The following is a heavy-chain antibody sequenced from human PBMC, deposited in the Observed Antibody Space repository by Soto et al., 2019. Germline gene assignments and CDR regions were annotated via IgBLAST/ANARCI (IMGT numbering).Heavy chain of an antibody. J-gene: IGHJ4*02. D-gene: IGHD5-12*01. CDR2: IYSGGST. Sequence: EVQLVETGGGLIQPGGSLRLSCAASGFSVSNNYMGWVRQAPGKGLEWVSLIYSGGSTFYADSVKGRFTISRDNSENTLFLQMYNLRAEDTAVYYCARGGYNNGRDPKSSFDNWGQGTLVTVSS. CDR1: GFSVSNNY. CDR3: ARGGYNNGRDPKSSFDN. V-gene: IGHV3-53*02.